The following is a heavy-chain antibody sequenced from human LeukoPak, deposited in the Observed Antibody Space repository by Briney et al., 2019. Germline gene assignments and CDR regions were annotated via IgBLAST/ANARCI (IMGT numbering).Heavy chain of an antibody. D-gene: IGHD4-17*01. CDR1: GFTFSSFG. J-gene: IGHJ4*02. V-gene: IGHV3-30*18. CDR2: ISPEGRNS. Sequence: GGSLRLSCAASGFTFSSFGMHWVRQAPGKGLEWVAVISPEGRNSFYADSVKGRFTVSRDNSEDTLYLQMNSLRYDDTAIYYCAKGIKYYGGSDCWGQGTLVTVSS. CDR3: AKGIKYYGGSDC.